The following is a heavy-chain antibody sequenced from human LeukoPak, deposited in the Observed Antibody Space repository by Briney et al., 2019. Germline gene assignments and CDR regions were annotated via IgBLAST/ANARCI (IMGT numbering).Heavy chain of an antibody. J-gene: IGHJ5*02. Sequence: PSETLSLTCAVYGGSFSGYYWSWIRQPPGKGLEWIGEINHSGSTNYNPSLKSRVTISVDTSKNQFSLKLSSVTAADTAVYYCAAGGYHILTGHKADAWGQGTLVTVSS. CDR1: GGSFSGYY. CDR3: AAGGYHILTGHKADA. V-gene: IGHV4-34*01. D-gene: IGHD3-9*01. CDR2: INHSGST.